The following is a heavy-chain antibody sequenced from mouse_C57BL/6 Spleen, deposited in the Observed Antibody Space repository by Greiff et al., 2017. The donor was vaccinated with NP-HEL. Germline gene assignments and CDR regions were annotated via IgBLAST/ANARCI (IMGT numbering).Heavy chain of an antibody. J-gene: IGHJ1*03. CDR3: ARSEYSWYFDV. D-gene: IGHD5-1*01. Sequence: VQLQQPGAELVRPGSSVKLSCKASGYTFTSYWMDWVKQRPGQGLEWIGNIYPSDSETHYNQKFKDKATLTVDKSSSTAYMQLSSLTSEDSAVYYCARSEYSWYFDVWGTGTTVTVSS. V-gene: IGHV1-61*01. CDR1: GYTFTSYW. CDR2: IYPSDSET.